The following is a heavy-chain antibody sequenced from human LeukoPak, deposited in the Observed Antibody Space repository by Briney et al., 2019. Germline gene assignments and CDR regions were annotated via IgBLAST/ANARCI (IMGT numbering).Heavy chain of an antibody. D-gene: IGHD6-19*01. J-gene: IGHJ4*02. CDR2: ISSSSSYI. V-gene: IGHV3-21*01. CDR3: ARGAGYSSGWCVDY. Sequence: GGSLRLSCAASGFTFSSYSMNWVRQAPGKGLEWVSSISSSSSYIYCANSVKGRFTISRDNAKNSLYLQMNSLRAEDTAVYYCARGAGYSSGWCVDYWGQGTLVTVSS. CDR1: GFTFSSYS.